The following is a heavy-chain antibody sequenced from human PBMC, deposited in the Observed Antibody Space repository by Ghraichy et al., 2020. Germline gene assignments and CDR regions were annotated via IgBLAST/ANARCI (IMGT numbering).Heavy chain of an antibody. J-gene: IGHJ4*02. CDR2: IKSKTDGGTT. CDR1: GFTFSNAW. CDR3: TRDYGDYGFDY. Sequence: GGSLRLSCAASGFTFSNAWMSWVRQAPGKGLEWVGRIKSKTDGGTTDYAAPVKGRFTISRDDSKNTLYLQMNSLKTEDTAVYYCTRDYGDYGFDYWGQGTLVTVSS. V-gene: IGHV3-15*01. D-gene: IGHD4-17*01.